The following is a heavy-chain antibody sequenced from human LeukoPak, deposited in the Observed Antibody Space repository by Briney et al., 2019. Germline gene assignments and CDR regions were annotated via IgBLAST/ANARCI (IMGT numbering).Heavy chain of an antibody. V-gene: IGHV4-59*01. CDR1: GGSISSYY. D-gene: IGHD6-19*01. CDR3: ARGGWKAFDI. Sequence: PSETLSLTCTVSGGSISSYYWSWIRQSPGKGLEWIGYIYYSGTTNYNPSLKSRVTTSVGTSKNQFSLKLSSVTAADTAVYYCARGGWKAFDIWGQGTMVTVSS. J-gene: IGHJ3*02. CDR2: IYYSGTT.